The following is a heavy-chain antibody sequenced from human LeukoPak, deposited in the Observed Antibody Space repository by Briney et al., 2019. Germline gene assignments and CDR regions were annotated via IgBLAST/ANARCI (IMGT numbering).Heavy chain of an antibody. D-gene: IGHD1-7*01. CDR1: GFTFSSYG. Sequence: GGSLRLSCAASGFTFSSYGMSWVRQAPGKGMEWVSRIITSSDRTYYAGSVKGRFTISRDNSKNTLYLQMNSLRAEDTAIYYCAKGRRYNWDYDAVDMWGQGTMVIVSS. CDR2: IITSSDRT. V-gene: IGHV3-23*01. J-gene: IGHJ3*02. CDR3: AKGRRYNWDYDAVDM.